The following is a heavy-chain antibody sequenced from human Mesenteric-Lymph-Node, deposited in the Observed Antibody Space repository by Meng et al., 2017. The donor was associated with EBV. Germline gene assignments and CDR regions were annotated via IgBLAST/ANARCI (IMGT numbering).Heavy chain of an antibody. D-gene: IGHD6-6*01. CDR2: ILNTRVT. CDR3: ARGSFDH. Sequence: LYGSCAGMVLVSGALSLTGTCSAGVVQTRGNYVGWIRQIPGNGREWFKQILNTRVTNYVPNLKSQVYLTLESSTAQDTVVLCSARASVTAMYDCARGSFDHWGQGTLVTVSS. J-gene: IGHJ4*02. CDR1: AGVVQTRGNY. V-gene: IGHV4-61*08.